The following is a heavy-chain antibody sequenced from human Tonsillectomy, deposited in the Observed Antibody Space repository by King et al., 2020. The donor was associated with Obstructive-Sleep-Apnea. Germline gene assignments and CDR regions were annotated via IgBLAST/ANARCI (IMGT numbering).Heavy chain of an antibody. CDR1: GGSISSSRYY. CDR2: IYYSGST. CDR3: AKGSRHVAFDI. D-gene: IGHD6-13*01. Sequence: QLQESGPGLVKPSETLSLTCTVSGGSISSSRYYWGWIRQPPGKGLEWIGSIYYSGSTYYNPSLKSRVTISVDTSKNQFSLKLSSVTAADTAVYYCAKGSRHVAFDIWGQGTMVTVSS. J-gene: IGHJ3*02. V-gene: IGHV4-39*07.